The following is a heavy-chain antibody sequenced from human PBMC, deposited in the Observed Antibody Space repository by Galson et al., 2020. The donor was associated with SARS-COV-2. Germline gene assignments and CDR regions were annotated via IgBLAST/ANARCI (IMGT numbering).Heavy chain of an antibody. D-gene: IGHD4-4*01. V-gene: IGHV3-64D*09. CDR1: GFAFSDYA. CDR2: LSSTGGTS. J-gene: IGHJ4*02. Sequence: GESLKISCSASGFAFSDYAMHWVRQPPGKGLQYVSALSSTGGTSFYADSVSGRFTMSRDNSKNTFYLQMTGLRIEDTAFYYCLAYSSTRHSYLGLGSLVTVSS. CDR3: LAYSSTRHSY.